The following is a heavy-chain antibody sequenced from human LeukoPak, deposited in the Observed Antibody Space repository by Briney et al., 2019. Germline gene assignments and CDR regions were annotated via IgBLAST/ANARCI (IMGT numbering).Heavy chain of an antibody. Sequence: SQTLSLTCAISGDSVSSNSVAWHWLRQSPSRGLEWLGRTYYRSKLYNDYAVSVKSRITINPDTSKNQFTLQLNSVTPEDTAVYYCARGAFYAFDIWGQGTLVTVSS. V-gene: IGHV6-1*01. CDR1: GDSVSSNSVA. J-gene: IGHJ3*02. CDR2: TYYRSKLYN. CDR3: ARGAFYAFDI. D-gene: IGHD2/OR15-2a*01.